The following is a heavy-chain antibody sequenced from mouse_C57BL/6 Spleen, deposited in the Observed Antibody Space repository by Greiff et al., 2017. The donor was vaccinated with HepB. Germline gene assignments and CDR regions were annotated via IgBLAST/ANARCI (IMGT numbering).Heavy chain of an antibody. CDR3: ARWYYGSSYDYAMDY. J-gene: IGHJ4*01. CDR2: INPSNGGT. CDR1: GYTFTSYW. V-gene: IGHV1-53*01. D-gene: IGHD1-1*01. Sequence: QVQLQQPGTELVKPGASVKLSCKASGYTFTSYWMHWVKQRPGQGLEWIGNINPSNGGTNYNEKFKSKATLTVDKSSSAAYMQLSSLTSEDSAVYYCARWYYGSSYDYAMDYWGQGTSVTVSS.